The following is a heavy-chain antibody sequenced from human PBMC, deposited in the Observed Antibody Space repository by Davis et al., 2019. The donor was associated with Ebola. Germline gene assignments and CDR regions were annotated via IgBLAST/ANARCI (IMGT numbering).Heavy chain of an antibody. Sequence: SLKISCAASGFIFDDYSMHWVRQAPGKGLQWVAGISWNSASIDYADSVKGRFTISRDNGKSSLYLQMRSLRAEDTAVYYCARGLKFLEWTPRGDFDYWGQGTLVTVSS. V-gene: IGHV3-9*01. CDR2: ISWNSASI. D-gene: IGHD3-3*01. J-gene: IGHJ4*02. CDR3: ARGLKFLEWTPRGDFDY. CDR1: GFIFDDYS.